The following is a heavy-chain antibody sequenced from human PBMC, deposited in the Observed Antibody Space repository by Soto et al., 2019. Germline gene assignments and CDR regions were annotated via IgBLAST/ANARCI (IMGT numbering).Heavy chain of an antibody. D-gene: IGHD6-6*01. Sequence: GGSLRLSCAASGFTVSINYMSWVRQAPGKGLEWVSVIYSGGSTYYADSVKGRFTISRDNSKNTLYLQMNSLRAEDTAVYYCARPYSSSTHYYYGMDVWGQGTTVTVSS. CDR3: ARPYSSSTHYYYGMDV. J-gene: IGHJ6*02. CDR2: IYSGGST. V-gene: IGHV3-53*01. CDR1: GFTVSINY.